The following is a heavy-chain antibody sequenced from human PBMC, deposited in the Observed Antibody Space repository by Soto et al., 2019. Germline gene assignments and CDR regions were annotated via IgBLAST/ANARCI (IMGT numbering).Heavy chain of an antibody. CDR2: IYYSGST. V-gene: IGHV4-30-4*01. J-gene: IGHJ4*02. D-gene: IGHD3-10*01. CDR1: GGSISSGDYY. Sequence: ASETLSLTCTVSGGSISSGDYYWSWIRQPPGKGLEWIGYIYYSGSTYYNPSLKSRVTISVDTSKNQFSLKLSSVTAADTAVYYCARVAELWFGDYWGQGTLVTVSS. CDR3: ARVAELWFGDY.